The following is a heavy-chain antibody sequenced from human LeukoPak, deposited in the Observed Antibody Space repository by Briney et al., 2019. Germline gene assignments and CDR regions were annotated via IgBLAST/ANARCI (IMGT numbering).Heavy chain of an antibody. CDR2: INHSGST. Sequence: PSETLSLTCAVYGGSFSGYYWSWIRQPPGKGLEWIGEINHSGSTNYNPSLKSRVTISVDTSKNQFSLKLSSVTAADTAVYYCARDIAVAGGYYYYGMDVWGQGTTVTVSS. V-gene: IGHV4-34*01. D-gene: IGHD6-19*01. J-gene: IGHJ6*02. CDR1: GGSFSGYY. CDR3: ARDIAVAGGYYYYGMDV.